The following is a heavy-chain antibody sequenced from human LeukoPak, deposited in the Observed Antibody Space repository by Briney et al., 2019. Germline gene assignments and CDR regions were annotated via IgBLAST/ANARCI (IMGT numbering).Heavy chain of an antibody. V-gene: IGHV3-30*18. D-gene: IGHD4-17*01. Sequence: GRSLRLSCAASGFTFSSYGMHWVRQAPGKGLEWVAVISYDGSNKYYADSVKGRFTISRDNSKNTLYLQMNSLRAEDTAVYYCAKDNGRYGDPILGNYYGMDVWGQGTTVTVSS. CDR2: ISYDGSNK. CDR3: AKDNGRYGDPILGNYYGMDV. CDR1: GFTFSSYG. J-gene: IGHJ6*02.